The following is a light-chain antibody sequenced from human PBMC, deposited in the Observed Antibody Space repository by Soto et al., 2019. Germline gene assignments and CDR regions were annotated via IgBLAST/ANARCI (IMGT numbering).Light chain of an antibody. CDR1: SNDVGGYTH. J-gene: IGLJ1*01. Sequence: QSALTQPASVSGSPGQSISISCTGTSNDVGGYTHVSWYQQHPGRAPKLIIYDVSSRPSGVSSRFSGSKSGDTASLTISGLQTEEEADYYCSSYKSNTFYVFGTGTKVPVL. CDR2: DVS. CDR3: SSYKSNTFYV. V-gene: IGLV2-14*03.